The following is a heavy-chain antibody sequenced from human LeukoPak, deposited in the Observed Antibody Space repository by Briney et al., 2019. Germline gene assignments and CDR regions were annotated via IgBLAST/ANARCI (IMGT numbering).Heavy chain of an antibody. CDR1: GYTFTAYY. V-gene: IGHV1-2*02. CDR3: ARDSGSSWYFGY. CDR2: INPNSGGT. J-gene: IGHJ4*02. D-gene: IGHD6-13*01. Sequence: ASVKVSCKASGYTFTAYYMHWVRQAPGQGLEWMGWINPNSGGTNYAQKFQDRVTRTRDTSISTAYMELSRLRSDDTAVYYCARDSGSSWYFGYWGQGTLVTVSS.